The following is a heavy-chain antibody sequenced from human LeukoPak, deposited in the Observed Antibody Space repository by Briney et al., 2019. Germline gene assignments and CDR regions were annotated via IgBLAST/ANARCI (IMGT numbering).Heavy chain of an antibody. CDR2: IKQDGSEK. CDR3: ASTVLISY. D-gene: IGHD4-23*01. J-gene: IGHJ4*02. V-gene: IGHV3-7*01. Sequence: GGSLRLSCAVSGFTYSSYWMSWVRQARGKGPEGVANIKQDGSEKYYVDSVKGRFTISRDNAKSTLYLQMNSLRAEDTAVYYCASTVLISYWGQGTLVTASS. CDR1: GFTYSSYW.